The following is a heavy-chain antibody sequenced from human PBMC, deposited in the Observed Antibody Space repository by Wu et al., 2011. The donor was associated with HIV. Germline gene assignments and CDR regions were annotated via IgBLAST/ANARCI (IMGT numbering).Heavy chain of an antibody. J-gene: IGHJ3*02. V-gene: IGHV1-2*02. CDR1: GYTFTSYG. Sequence: VQLVQSGAEVKKPGASVKVSCKASGYTFTSYGISWVRQAPGQGLECMGWINPNTGGTNYAQKFQGSVTMTRDTSINTAYMELSGLRSDDTAVYYCARASSSNDAFDIWGQGTMVTVS. CDR3: ARASSSNDAFDI. CDR2: INPNTGGT. D-gene: IGHD6-13*01.